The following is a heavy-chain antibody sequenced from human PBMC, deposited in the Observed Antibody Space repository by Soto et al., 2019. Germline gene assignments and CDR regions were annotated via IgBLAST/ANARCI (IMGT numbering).Heavy chain of an antibody. J-gene: IGHJ6*01. CDR1: EFTYSSSS. CDR3: SRDHGEQLGWYYCFYGMDI. CDR2: ISYDGSNK. Sequence: PGVSLRLSCVAPEFTYSSSSMHCVRQAPGKGLKWVEVISYDGSNKYYADSVKGRFTISRDNSTNTLYLQMNSLRAEDKAEYYCSRDHGEQLGWYYCFYGMDIWGEG. V-gene: IGHV3-30*03. D-gene: IGHD4-17*01.